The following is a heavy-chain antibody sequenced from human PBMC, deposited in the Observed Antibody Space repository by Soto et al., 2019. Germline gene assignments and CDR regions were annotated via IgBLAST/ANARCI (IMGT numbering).Heavy chain of an antibody. Sequence: GGSLRLSCAASEFAFSSYGMHWVRQAPGKGLEWVAQILYDGSKKHYADSVRGRFTITRDNSKNTVYLQMDSLRVDDTAMYYCVRDLALMADYWGQGTLVTVSS. V-gene: IGHV3-30*03. CDR3: VRDLALMADY. D-gene: IGHD3-16*01. J-gene: IGHJ4*02. CDR1: EFAFSSYG. CDR2: ILYDGSKK.